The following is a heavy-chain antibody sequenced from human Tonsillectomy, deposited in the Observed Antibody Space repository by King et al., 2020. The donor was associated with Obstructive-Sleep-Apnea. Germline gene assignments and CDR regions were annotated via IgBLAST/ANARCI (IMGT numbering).Heavy chain of an antibody. J-gene: IGHJ6*02. CDR2: ISYDGSNK. D-gene: IGHD6-13*01. Sequence: VQLVESGGGVVQPGRSLRLSCAASGFTFSSYAMHWVRQAPGKGLEWVAVISYDGSNKYYADSVKGRFTISRDNCKKTLYLQMNSLRAEDTAVYYCARGGPADTYYYYGMDVWGQGTTVTVSS. CDR1: GFTFSSYA. V-gene: IGHV3-30*04. CDR3: ARGGPADTYYYYGMDV.